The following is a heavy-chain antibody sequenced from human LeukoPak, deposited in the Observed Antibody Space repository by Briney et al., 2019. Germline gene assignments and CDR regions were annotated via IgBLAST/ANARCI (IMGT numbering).Heavy chain of an antibody. V-gene: IGHV4-34*01. CDR2: INHSGST. J-gene: IGHJ4*02. CDR1: GGSLTYYY. Sequence: SETLSLTCGVSGGSLTYYYWSWIRQPPGKGLEWIGEINHSGSTNYNPSLKSRVTISVDTSKNQFSLKLSSVTAADTAVYYCARRDYVWGSYRSIDYWGQGTLVTVSS. D-gene: IGHD3-16*02. CDR3: ARRDYVWGSYRSIDY.